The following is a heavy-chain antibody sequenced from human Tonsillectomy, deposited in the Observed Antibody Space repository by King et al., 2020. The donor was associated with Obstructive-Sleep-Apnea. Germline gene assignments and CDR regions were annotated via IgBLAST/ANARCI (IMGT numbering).Heavy chain of an antibody. V-gene: IGHV1-69*06. CDR2: IIPISDKT. J-gene: IGHJ4*02. Sequence: QLVQSGAEVKTPGSSVKVSCKASGSTFNSFAINWVRQAPGQGLEWMGGIIPISDKTDYAQKFQGRITITADKSTSTSYMELTSLRSDDTAVYYCARVREYTYGGGFWNWGQGTLVTVS. CDR1: GSTFNSFA. D-gene: IGHD5-18*01. CDR3: ARVREYTYGGGFWN.